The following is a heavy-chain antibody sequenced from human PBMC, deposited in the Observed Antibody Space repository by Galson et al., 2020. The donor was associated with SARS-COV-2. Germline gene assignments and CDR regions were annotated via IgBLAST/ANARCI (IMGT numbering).Heavy chain of an antibody. J-gene: IGHJ5*02. CDR1: GDSVSSNSAA. V-gene: IGHV6-1*01. CDR2: TYYRSKWYN. Sequence: SQTLSLTCAISGDSVSSNSAAWNWIRQSPSRGLEWLGRTYYRSKWYNDYAVSVKSRLTINPDTSKNQFSLQLNSVTPEDTAVYYCARAVTATPLVYAIHFDWFDPWGQGTLVTVSS. D-gene: IGHD2-8*01. CDR3: ARAVTATPLVYAIHFDWFDP.